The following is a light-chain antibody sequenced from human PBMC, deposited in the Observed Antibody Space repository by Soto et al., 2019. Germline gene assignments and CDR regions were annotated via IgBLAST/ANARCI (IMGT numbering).Light chain of an antibody. CDR2: AAS. Sequence: IQLTQSPSSLSASVGDRVTITCRASQGISSYLAWYQQKPGKAPKLLIYAASTLQSGVPSRFSDSGSGTDFTLTISSLQPEDFATYYCQQVNSYPFTFGGGTKVEIK. V-gene: IGKV1-9*01. J-gene: IGKJ4*01. CDR1: QGISSY. CDR3: QQVNSYPFT.